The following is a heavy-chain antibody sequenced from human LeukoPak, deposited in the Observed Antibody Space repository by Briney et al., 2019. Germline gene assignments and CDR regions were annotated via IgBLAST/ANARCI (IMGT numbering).Heavy chain of an antibody. J-gene: IGHJ4*02. Sequence: GGSLRLSCAVSGFTVSSNFMSWVRQAPGKGPEWVSVIYTSGITYYADSVRGRFTISRDNSKNTLYLQMDSLAAEDTAVYYCAREDAGGTYSFDYWGQGTLVTVSS. CDR1: GFTVSSNF. CDR2: IYTSGIT. D-gene: IGHD1-26*01. CDR3: AREDAGGTYSFDY. V-gene: IGHV3-66*01.